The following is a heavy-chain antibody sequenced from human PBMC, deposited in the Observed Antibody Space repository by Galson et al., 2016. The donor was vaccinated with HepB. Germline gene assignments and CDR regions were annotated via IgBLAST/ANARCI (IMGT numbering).Heavy chain of an antibody. CDR2: ILYDGGNK. CDR1: GFTFTTYS. V-gene: IGHV3-30-3*01. D-gene: IGHD3-16*01. Sequence: LRLSCAASGFTFTTYSLHWVRQAPGKGLEWVALILYDGGNKYYADSVKGRFTISRDNSRKTVYLQMNSLRAEDTAVYYCAREGDGSTDYWGQGTLVTVSS. J-gene: IGHJ4*02. CDR3: AREGDGSTDY.